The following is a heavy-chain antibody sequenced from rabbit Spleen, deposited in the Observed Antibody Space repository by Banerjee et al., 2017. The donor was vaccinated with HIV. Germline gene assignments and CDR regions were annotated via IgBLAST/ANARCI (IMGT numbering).Heavy chain of an antibody. CDR1: GFSFSNKAV. J-gene: IGHJ4*01. CDR3: ARDLDGGSGWSAFTL. V-gene: IGHV1S45*01. D-gene: IGHD4-1*01. CDR2: INAVTGKA. Sequence: QERLVESGGGLVKPEGSLKLSCTASGFSFSNKAVMCWVRQAPGKGLEWIACINAVTGKAVYASWAKGRFTFSKTSSTTVTLQMTGLTAADTATYFCARDLDGGSGWSAFTLWGPGTLVTVS.